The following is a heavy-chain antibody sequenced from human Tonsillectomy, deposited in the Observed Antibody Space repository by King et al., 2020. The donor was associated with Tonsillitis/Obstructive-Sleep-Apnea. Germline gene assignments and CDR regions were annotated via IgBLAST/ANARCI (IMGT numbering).Heavy chain of an antibody. CDR2: ISYDVNNK. CDR1: GFTFITYA. CDR3: ARDIGXLLYFDY. V-gene: IGHV3-30*04. Sequence: VQLVESGGGVVQPGRSLRLSCAASGFTFITYAMHWVRQAPGKGLEWVAFISYDVNNKYYADSVKGRFTISRDNSKNTLYLQMHSLRAEDTAVYYCARDIGXLLYFDYWGQGTLVTVSS. D-gene: IGHD3-10*01. J-gene: IGHJ4*02.